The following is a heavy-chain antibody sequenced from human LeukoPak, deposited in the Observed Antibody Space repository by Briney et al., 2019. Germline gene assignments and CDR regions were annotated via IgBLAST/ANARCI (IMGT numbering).Heavy chain of an antibody. CDR1: GYTFTSYY. CDR3: ARVDPGYYYDSSGSYYFDY. CDR2: INPSGGST. Sequence: ASVKVSCKASGYTFTSYYMYWVRQAPGQGLEWMGIINPSGGSTSYAQKFQGRVTMTRDTSTSTVYMELSSLRSEDTAVYYCARVDPGYYYDSSGSYYFDYWGQGTLVTVSS. V-gene: IGHV1-46*01. D-gene: IGHD3-22*01. J-gene: IGHJ4*02.